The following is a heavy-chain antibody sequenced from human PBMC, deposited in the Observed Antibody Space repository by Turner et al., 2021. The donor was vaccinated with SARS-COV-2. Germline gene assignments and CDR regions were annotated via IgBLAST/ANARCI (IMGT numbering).Heavy chain of an antibody. Sequence: QVQLVESGGGVVQPGRSLTLSCAASGFPFSSYGMHWVRQAPGKGLEWVALIWYDGSNKYYADSVKGRFTISRDNSKNTLYLQMNSLRAEDTAVYYCARDLFQDYGSGSYRLDYWGQGTLVTVSS. CDR3: ARDLFQDYGSGSYRLDY. CDR1: GFPFSSYG. V-gene: IGHV3-33*01. CDR2: IWYDGSNK. D-gene: IGHD3-10*01. J-gene: IGHJ4*02.